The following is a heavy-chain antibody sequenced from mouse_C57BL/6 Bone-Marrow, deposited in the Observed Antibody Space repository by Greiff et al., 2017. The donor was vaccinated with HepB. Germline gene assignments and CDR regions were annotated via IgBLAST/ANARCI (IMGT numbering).Heavy chain of an antibody. CDR1: GYSFTDYK. V-gene: IGHV1-39*01. CDR2: INPNYGTT. J-gene: IGHJ1*03. CDR3: ARWGRFYYDYDGYFDV. D-gene: IGHD2-4*01. Sequence: VQLQQSGPELVKPGASVKISCKASGYSFTDYKMNWVKQSNGKSLEWIGVINPNYGTTRYNQKFKGKATLTVDKSSSTAYMQLNSLTSEDSAVYDCARWGRFYYDYDGYFDVWGTGTTVTVSS.